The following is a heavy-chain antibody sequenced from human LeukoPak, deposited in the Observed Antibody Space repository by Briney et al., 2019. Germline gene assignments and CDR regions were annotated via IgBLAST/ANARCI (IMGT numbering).Heavy chain of an antibody. CDR2: ISSSGSTT. D-gene: IGHD4-23*01. CDR3: ARFSVVTGCDY. J-gene: IGHJ4*02. CDR1: GFTFSIYE. V-gene: IGHV3-48*03. Sequence: GGALRLSCAASGFTFSIYEMNGVRQAPGKGLQWVSYISSSGSTTLYADPVKGRFPISRDNAKNSLYLQMNSLRAEDTAVYYCARFSVVTGCDYWGQGALVTVSS.